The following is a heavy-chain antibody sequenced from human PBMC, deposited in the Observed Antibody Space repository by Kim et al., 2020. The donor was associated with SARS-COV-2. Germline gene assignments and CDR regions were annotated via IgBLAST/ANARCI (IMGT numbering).Heavy chain of an antibody. CDR1: GYTFTYFW. CDR3: ARRSRDGYNPFDY. CDR2: IWPGDSDT. V-gene: IGHV5-51*01. D-gene: IGHD5-12*01. Sequence: GESLQISCQTSGYTFTYFWIGWVRLMPGKGLEWMGIIWPGDSDTRYSPSFRGQVTISVDKSISTVFLQWSSLKASDSAMYYCARRSRDGYNPFDYWGLGTLVTVSS. J-gene: IGHJ4*02.